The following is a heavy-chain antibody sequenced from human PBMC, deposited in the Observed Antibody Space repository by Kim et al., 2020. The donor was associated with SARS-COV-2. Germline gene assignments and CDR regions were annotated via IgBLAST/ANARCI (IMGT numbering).Heavy chain of an antibody. J-gene: IGHJ4*02. CDR3: AIQEVGDYGDAYFDY. Sequence: GGSLRLSCAASGFTFSSYSMNWVRQAPGKGLEWVSSISSSSSYIYYADSVKGRFTISRDNAKNSLYLQMNSLRAEDTAVYYCAIQEVGDYGDAYFDYWGQGTLVTVSS. CDR1: GFTFSSYS. V-gene: IGHV3-21*01. D-gene: IGHD4-17*01. CDR2: ISSSSSYI.